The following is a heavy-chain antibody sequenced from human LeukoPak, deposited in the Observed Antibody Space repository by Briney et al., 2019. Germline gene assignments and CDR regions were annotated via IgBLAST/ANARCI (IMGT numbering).Heavy chain of an antibody. CDR3: AKGAAAGTWDFDY. Sequence: QSGGSLRLSCAASGFTFSSYGMHWVRQAPGKGLEWVAFIRYDGSNKYYADSVKGRFTISRDSSKNTLYLQMNSLRAEDTAVYYCAKGAAAGTWDFDYWGQGTLVTVSS. V-gene: IGHV3-30*02. CDR2: IRYDGSNK. J-gene: IGHJ4*02. D-gene: IGHD6-13*01. CDR1: GFTFSSYG.